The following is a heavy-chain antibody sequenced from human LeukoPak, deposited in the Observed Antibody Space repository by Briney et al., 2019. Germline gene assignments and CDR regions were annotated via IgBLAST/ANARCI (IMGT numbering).Heavy chain of an antibody. D-gene: IGHD3-22*01. CDR3: TTSYYESSGFRA. J-gene: IGHJ4*02. Sequence: GGSLRLSCAASGFSLYNAWMTWVRQAPGKGLEWVGRIKSKTDGGTIDYAAPVKGRSTISRDDSKNTVYLLMNSLKIEDTAVYYCTTSYYESSGFRAWGQGTLVTVSS. CDR2: IKSKTDGGTI. V-gene: IGHV3-15*01. CDR1: GFSLYNAW.